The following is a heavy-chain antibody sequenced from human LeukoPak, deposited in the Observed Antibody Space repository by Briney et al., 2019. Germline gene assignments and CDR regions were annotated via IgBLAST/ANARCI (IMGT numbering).Heavy chain of an antibody. V-gene: IGHV3-48*03. CDR1: GFTLSSYE. J-gene: IGHJ4*02. CDR2: ISSSGSPI. Sequence: GGSLRLSCAASGFTLSSYEMKWVGEARGKGLEGVSYISSSGSPIYYPASVKGRFISSRDTARHSLYLQMNSLSAEDTAVYYCTRQNMPTIGHLDHWGQGALVTVSS. CDR3: TRQNMPTIGHLDH. D-gene: IGHD5-24*01.